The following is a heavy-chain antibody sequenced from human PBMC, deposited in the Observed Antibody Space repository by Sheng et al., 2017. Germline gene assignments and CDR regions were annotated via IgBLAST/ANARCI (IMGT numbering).Heavy chain of an antibody. J-gene: IGHJ4*02. CDR2: IIPLLGVA. V-gene: IGHV1-69*04. D-gene: IGHD1-26*01. CDR3: ARERGSSGNYGYYFDY. Sequence: QVQLVQSGAEVKKPGSSVKVSCKASGGTFSSDAVSWVRQAPGQGLEWMGGIIPLLGVAKYAPNLQDRVTITADTSTSVVYMELNSLTSEDTAVYYCARERGSSGNYGYYFDYWGQGTLVTVSS. CDR1: GGTFSSDA.